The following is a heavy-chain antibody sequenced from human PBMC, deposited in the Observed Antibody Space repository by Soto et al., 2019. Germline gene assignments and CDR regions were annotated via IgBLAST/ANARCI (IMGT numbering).Heavy chain of an antibody. V-gene: IGHV4-59*01. CDR3: ARVISSYDFWSGYPDY. J-gene: IGHJ4*02. D-gene: IGHD3-3*01. CDR2: IYYSGST. CDR1: GGSISSYY. Sequence: SETLSLTCTASGGSISSYYWSWIRQPPGKGLEWIGYIYYSGSTNYNPSLKSRVTISVDTSKNQFSLKLSSVTAADTAVYYCARVISSYDFWSGYPDYWGQGTLVTVSS.